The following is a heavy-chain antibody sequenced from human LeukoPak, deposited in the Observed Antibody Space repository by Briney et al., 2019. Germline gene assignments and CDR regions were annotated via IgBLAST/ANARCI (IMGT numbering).Heavy chain of an antibody. Sequence: SETLSLTCTVSGGSISSYYWSWIRQPAGKGLEWIGRIYTSGSTNYNPSLKSRVTMSVDTSKNQFSLKLSSVTAADTAVYYCAREATTYYYDSSGYYCPWGQGTLVTVSS. CDR3: AREATTYYYDSSGYYCP. J-gene: IGHJ5*02. CDR1: GGSISSYY. D-gene: IGHD3-22*01. V-gene: IGHV4-4*07. CDR2: IYTSGST.